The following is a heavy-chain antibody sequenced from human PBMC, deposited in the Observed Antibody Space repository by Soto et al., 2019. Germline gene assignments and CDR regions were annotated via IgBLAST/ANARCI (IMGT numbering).Heavy chain of an antibody. CDR1: GGSFSGYY. Sequence: QVQLQQWGAGLLKPSETLSLTCAVYGGSFSGYYWSWIRQPPGKGLEWIGEINHSGSTNYKPSLKSRVTISVDTSKNQFSLKLSSVTAADTAVYYCARGTSLVVVPAAAITYNWFDPWGQGTLVTVSS. D-gene: IGHD2-2*01. J-gene: IGHJ5*02. CDR2: INHSGST. CDR3: ARGTSLVVVPAAAITYNWFDP. V-gene: IGHV4-34*01.